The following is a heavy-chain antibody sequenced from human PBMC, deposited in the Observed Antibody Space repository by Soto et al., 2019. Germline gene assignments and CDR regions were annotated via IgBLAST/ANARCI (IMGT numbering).Heavy chain of an antibody. CDR2: IYYSGST. V-gene: IGHV4-59*01. J-gene: IGHJ5*02. Sequence: QVQLLESGPGLVKPSETLSLTCTVSGGSISTYSWNWIRQAPGKGLEWIGYIYYSGSTNYNPSLRSRVTISIDSSKNQFSLKLSSLTAADTAVYYCARRVLTAAQISPDNWFDPWGQGTLVTVSS. CDR1: GGSISTYS. CDR3: ARRVLTAAQISPDNWFDP. D-gene: IGHD1-20*01.